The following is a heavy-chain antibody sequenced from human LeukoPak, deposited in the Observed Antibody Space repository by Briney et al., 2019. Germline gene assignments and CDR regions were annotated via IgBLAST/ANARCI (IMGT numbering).Heavy chain of an antibody. CDR3: ARGSGSYDY. J-gene: IGHJ4*02. CDR2: ISGNSRYI. Sequence: PGGSLRLSCAASGFSFSSYSMNWVRQAPRKGLEWVSSISGNSRYIYYADSVKGRFTISRDNAKNSLYLQMDSLRAEDTAVYYCARGSGSYDYWGQGTLVTVSS. V-gene: IGHV3-21*01. CDR1: GFSFSSYS. D-gene: IGHD1-26*01.